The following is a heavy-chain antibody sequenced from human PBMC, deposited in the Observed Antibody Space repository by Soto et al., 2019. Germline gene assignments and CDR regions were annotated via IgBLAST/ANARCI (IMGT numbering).Heavy chain of an antibody. Sequence: GGSLRLSCAASGFTFSSYAMSWVRQAPGKGLEWVSAISGSGGSTYYADSVKGRFTMSRDNSKNTLYMKMNSLRAEDTAVYYCVGNSLGYCSSTSCFVPTYYYYMDVWGKGTTVTVSS. D-gene: IGHD2-2*01. V-gene: IGHV3-23*01. CDR2: ISGSGGST. CDR1: GFTFSSYA. J-gene: IGHJ6*03. CDR3: VGNSLGYCSSTSCFVPTYYYYMDV.